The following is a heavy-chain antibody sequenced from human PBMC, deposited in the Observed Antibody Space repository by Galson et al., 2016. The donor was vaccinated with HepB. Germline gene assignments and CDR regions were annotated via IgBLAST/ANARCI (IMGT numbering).Heavy chain of an antibody. J-gene: IGHJ4*02. CDR3: ASTPVHSDFFPFDS. V-gene: IGHV4-59*01. CDR2: VFYSGST. Sequence: SETLSLTCTVSGGSISGYYWSWIRQPPGKGLEWIGYVFYSGSTSYNPSLKSRVTISLDTSKNQFSLILSSVSTADTAFYYCASTPVHSDFFPFDSWGSGTLVTVSS. CDR1: GGSISGYY. D-gene: IGHD3-3*01.